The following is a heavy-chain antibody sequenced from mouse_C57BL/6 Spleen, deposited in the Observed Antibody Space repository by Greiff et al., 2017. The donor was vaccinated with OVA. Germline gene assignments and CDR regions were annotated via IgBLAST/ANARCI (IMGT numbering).Heavy chain of an antibody. J-gene: IGHJ1*03. V-gene: IGHV1-80*01. Sequence: QVQLQQSGAELVKPGASVKISCKASGYAFSSYWMNWVKQRPGKGLEWIGQIYPGDGDTNYNGKFKGKATLTADKSSSTAYMQLSSLTSEDSAVYFCARCLGEGYWYFDVWGTGTTVTVSS. CDR2: IYPGDGDT. CDR3: ARCLGEGYWYFDV. CDR1: GYAFSSYW.